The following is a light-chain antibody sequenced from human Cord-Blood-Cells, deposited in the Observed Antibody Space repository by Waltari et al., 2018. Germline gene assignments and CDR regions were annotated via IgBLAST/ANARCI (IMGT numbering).Light chain of an antibody. CDR1: ALPKQY. J-gene: IGLJ1*01. CDR3: QSADSSGTYPV. V-gene: IGLV3-25*03. Sequence: SYELTQPPSVSVSPGQTARITCSGDALPKQYAYWYQQKPGQAPVLVIYKDSERPSGIPERCSGSSSGTTVTLTISGVQAEDEADYYCQSADSSGTYPVFGTGTKVTVL. CDR2: KDS.